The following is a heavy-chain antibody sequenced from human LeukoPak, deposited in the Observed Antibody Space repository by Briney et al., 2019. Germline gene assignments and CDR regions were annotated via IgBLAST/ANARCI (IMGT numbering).Heavy chain of an antibody. J-gene: IGHJ4*02. CDR3: AKGSGIAVAGIGGSYFDY. V-gene: IGHV3-23*01. D-gene: IGHD6-19*01. Sequence: GGSLRLSCAASGFTFSSYAMSWVRQAPGKGLEWVSAISGSGGSTYYADSVKGRFTISRDNSKDTLYLQMNSLRAEDTAVYYCAKGSGIAVAGIGGSYFDYWGRGTLVTVSS. CDR1: GFTFSSYA. CDR2: ISGSGGST.